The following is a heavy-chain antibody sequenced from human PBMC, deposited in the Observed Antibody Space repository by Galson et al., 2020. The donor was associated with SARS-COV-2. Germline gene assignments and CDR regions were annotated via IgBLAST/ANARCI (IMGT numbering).Heavy chain of an antibody. J-gene: IGHJ6*02. CDR1: GFTFNTYG. CDR3: AKEYMQGTTLFSGLYYYYGMDV. D-gene: IGHD1-7*01. Sequence: GGSLRLSCVASGFTFNTYGMHWVRQAPGKGLEWVAVISLDESNTYYADSVKGRFTVSRDNSKNTLYLQMNSLRAEDTAVYYCAKEYMQGTTLFSGLYYYYGMDVWGQGTTVTVSS. CDR2: ISLDESNT. V-gene: IGHV3-30*18.